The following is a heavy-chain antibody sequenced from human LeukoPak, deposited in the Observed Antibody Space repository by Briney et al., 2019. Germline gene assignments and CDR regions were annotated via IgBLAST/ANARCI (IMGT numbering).Heavy chain of an antibody. CDR3: ATGPNSTYYYDSSGSY. CDR1: GGSFSGYY. J-gene: IGHJ4*02. Sequence: PSETLSLTCAVYGGSFSGYYWSWIRQPPGKGLEWIGEINHSGSTNYNPSLKSRVTISVDTSKDQFSLKLSSVTAADTDVYYCATGPNSTYYYDSSGSYWGQGTLVTVSS. CDR2: INHSGST. D-gene: IGHD3-22*01. V-gene: IGHV4-34*01.